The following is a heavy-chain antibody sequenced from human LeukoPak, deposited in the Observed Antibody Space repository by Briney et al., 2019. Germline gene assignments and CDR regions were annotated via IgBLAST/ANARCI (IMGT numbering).Heavy chain of an antibody. V-gene: IGHV3-11*04. Sequence: GGALRLSCAASRFTFSDYYMSWLRQAPAKGLEWVSYISSSSSTIYYADSVKGRFTISRDNAKNSLYLQMNSLRAEDTAVYYCARDRYYYDSSGYFMDVWGKGTTVTVSS. CDR3: ARDRYYYDSSGYFMDV. D-gene: IGHD3-22*01. CDR2: ISSSSSTI. CDR1: RFTFSDYY. J-gene: IGHJ6*03.